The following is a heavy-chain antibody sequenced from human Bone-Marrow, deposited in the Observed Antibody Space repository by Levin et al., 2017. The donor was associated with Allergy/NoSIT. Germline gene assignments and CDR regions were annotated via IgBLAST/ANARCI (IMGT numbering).Heavy chain of an antibody. CDR2: LNNDGRDT. Sequence: GGSLRLSCAASGFTFSSYWLHWVRQVPGKGLVWVSRLNNDGRDTNYADSVKGRFTSSSDNAKNPLYLQMNSLRAEDTAVYYCTRGRFNHAFAHWGQGTLVTVSS. V-gene: IGHV3-74*01. J-gene: IGHJ3*01. CDR1: GFTFSSYW. CDR3: TRGRFNHAFAH. D-gene: IGHD3-3*01.